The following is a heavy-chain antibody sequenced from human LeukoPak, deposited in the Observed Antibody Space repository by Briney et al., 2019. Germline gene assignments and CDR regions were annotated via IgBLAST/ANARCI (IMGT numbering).Heavy chain of an antibody. D-gene: IGHD2-2*01. J-gene: IGHJ3*02. CDR3: ASGYCSSPSCAHDAFDI. V-gene: IGHV5-51*01. CDR2: IYPGDSDT. Sequence: PGGSLRLSCAASGFTFSAYWTSWVRQMPGKGLEWMGIIYPGDSDTRYSPSFQGQVTISTDKSISTAYLQWSSLKASDTAMYYCASGYCSSPSCAHDAFDIWGQGTMVTVSS. CDR1: GFTFSAYW.